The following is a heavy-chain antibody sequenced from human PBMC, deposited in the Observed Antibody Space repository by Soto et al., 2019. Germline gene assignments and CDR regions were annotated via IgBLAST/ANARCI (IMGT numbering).Heavy chain of an antibody. CDR2: IYYSGST. V-gene: IGHV4-39*01. J-gene: IGHJ5*02. Sequence: SETLSLTCTVSGGSISSSSYYWGWIRQPPGKGLEWIGSIYYSGSTYYNPSLKSRVTISVDTSKNQFSLKLSSVTAADTAVYYCAITIAARPAPWFDPWGQGTLVTVSS. CDR3: AITIAARPAPWFDP. CDR1: GGSISSSSYY. D-gene: IGHD6-6*01.